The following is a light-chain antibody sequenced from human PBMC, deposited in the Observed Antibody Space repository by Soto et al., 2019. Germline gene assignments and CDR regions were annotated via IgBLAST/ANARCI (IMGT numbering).Light chain of an antibody. CDR3: SSYTSGATLV. J-gene: IGLJ2*01. V-gene: IGLV2-14*02. CDR2: EAT. Sequence: QSALTQPASVSGSPEQSITISCTGTSSDIGSYNLVSWYQQHPGKAPKVMIYEATKRPSGVSNRFSASKSGNTASLTISGLQAEDEADYFCSSYTSGATLVFGGGTKLTVL. CDR1: SSDIGSYNL.